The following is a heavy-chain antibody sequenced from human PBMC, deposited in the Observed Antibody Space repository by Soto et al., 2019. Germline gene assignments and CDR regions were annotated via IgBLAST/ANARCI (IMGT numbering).Heavy chain of an antibody. J-gene: IGHJ3*02. V-gene: IGHV3-30*18. CDR2: ITYDGSNK. D-gene: IGHD3-22*01. CDR1: GFTFSSYC. Sequence: PGGALRLSCAASGFTFSSYCMHWVRQAPGKGLEGVAVITYDGSNKYYADSVKGRFTISRDNSKNTLYLQMNSLRAEDTAVYYCAKDWASSGYYSYDAFDIWGQGTMVTVSS. CDR3: AKDWASSGYYSYDAFDI.